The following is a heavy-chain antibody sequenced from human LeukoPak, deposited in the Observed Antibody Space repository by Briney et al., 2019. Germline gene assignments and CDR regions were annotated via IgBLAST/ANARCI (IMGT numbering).Heavy chain of an antibody. V-gene: IGHV6-1*01. CDR1: GDSVSSNSVA. CDR2: TYYRSKWYN. D-gene: IGHD1-7*01. CDR3: ARGNWNYPGWFDP. J-gene: IGHJ5*02. Sequence: SQTLSLTCAISGDSVSSNSVAWNWIRQSPSRGLEWLGRTYYRSKWYNDYAVSVKSRITINPDTSKNQFSLQLNSVTPEDTAVYYCARGNWNYPGWFDPWGQGTLVTVSS.